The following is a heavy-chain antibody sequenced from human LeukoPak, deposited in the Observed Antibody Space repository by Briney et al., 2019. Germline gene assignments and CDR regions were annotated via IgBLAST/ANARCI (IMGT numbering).Heavy chain of an antibody. CDR2: ISSSGSTI. D-gene: IGHD1-26*01. J-gene: IGHJ4*02. CDR1: GGSFSGYY. V-gene: IGHV3-11*04. Sequence: LSLTCAVYGGSFSGYYWSWIRQAPGKGLEWVSYISSSGSTIYYADSVKGRFTISRDNAKNSLYLQMNSLRAEDTAVYYCARGGVGGNFDYWGQGTLVTVSS. CDR3: ARGGVGGNFDY.